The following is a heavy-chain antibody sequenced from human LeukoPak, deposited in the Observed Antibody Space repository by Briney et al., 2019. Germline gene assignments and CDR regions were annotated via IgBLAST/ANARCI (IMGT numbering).Heavy chain of an antibody. CDR1: GFTFSSYG. CDR2: IRYDGSNK. J-gene: IGHJ4*02. V-gene: IGHV3-30*02. Sequence: GGSLRLSCAVSGFTFSSYGMHWVRQAPGKGLEWVAFIRYDGSNKYYADSVKGRVTISRDNSKNTLYLQMNSLRAEDTAVYYCAKEFRCSSTSCSDLDYWGQGTLVTVSS. CDR3: AKEFRCSSTSCSDLDY. D-gene: IGHD2-2*01.